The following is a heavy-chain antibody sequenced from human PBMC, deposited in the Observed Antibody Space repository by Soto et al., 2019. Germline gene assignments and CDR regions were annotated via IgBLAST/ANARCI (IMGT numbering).Heavy chain of an antibody. D-gene: IGHD1-1*01. V-gene: IGHV4-59*01. CDR2: IYYSGST. CDR1: GGSISSYY. J-gene: IGHJ6*03. Sequence: SETLSLTCTVSGGSISSYYWSWIRQPPGKGLEWIGYIYYSGSTNYNPSLKSRVTISVDTSKNQFSLKLSSVTAADTAVYYCASLQLEDDYYYYYMDVWGKGTTVTVSS. CDR3: ASLQLEDDYYYYYMDV.